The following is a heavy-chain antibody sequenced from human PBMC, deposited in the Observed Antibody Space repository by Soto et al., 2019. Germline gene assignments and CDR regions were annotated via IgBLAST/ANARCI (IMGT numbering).Heavy chain of an antibody. V-gene: IGHV3-33*01. D-gene: IGHD3-3*01. J-gene: IGHJ4*02. CDR1: GFTFSSYG. Sequence: QVQLVESGGGVVQPGRSLRLSCAASGFTFSSYGMHWVRQAPGKGLEWVAVIWYDGSNKYYADSVKGRFTISRDNSKNTLYLQMNSLTAEDTAVYYCARDPSEVHAGWVLRFLEWRVYYFDYWGQGTLVTVSS. CDR3: ARDPSEVHAGWVLRFLEWRVYYFDY. CDR2: IWYDGSNK.